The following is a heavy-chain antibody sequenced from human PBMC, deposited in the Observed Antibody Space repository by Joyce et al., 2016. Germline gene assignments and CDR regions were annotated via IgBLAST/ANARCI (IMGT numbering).Heavy chain of an antibody. V-gene: IGHV5-51*01. J-gene: IGHJ5*02. CDR3: ARHRYSNYENWFDP. Sequence: EVQLVQSGAEVKKPGESMKISCKGSGYSFTSYWIGWVRQMPGKGLEWMEISDPVDSDTRYSPSFQGQVTNSADKSISTAYLQWSSLKASDTAMYYCARHRYSNYENWFDPWGQGTLVTVSS. CDR2: SDPVDSDT. D-gene: IGHD4-11*01. CDR1: GYSFTSYW.